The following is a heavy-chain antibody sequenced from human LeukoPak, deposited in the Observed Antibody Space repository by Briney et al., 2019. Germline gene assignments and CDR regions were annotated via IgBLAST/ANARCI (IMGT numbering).Heavy chain of an antibody. Sequence: GGSLRLSCAASGFTFSNYGMHWVRQIPGKGLEWVAYIPYDASNKYYADSVKGRFTIFRDNSKNTLYVQMNSLRPEDTAVYYCAKDWNYYGSGSYFDSWGYWGQGTLVTVSS. V-gene: IGHV3-30*02. J-gene: IGHJ4*02. CDR2: IPYDASNK. D-gene: IGHD3-10*01. CDR1: GFTFSNYG. CDR3: AKDWNYYGSGSYFDSWGY.